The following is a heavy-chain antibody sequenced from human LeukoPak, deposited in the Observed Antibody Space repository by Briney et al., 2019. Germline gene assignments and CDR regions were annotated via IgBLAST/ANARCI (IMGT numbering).Heavy chain of an antibody. CDR1: GYTLTELS. D-gene: IGHD3-22*01. Sequence: ASVKVSCKVSGYTLTELSMHWVRQAPGKGLEWMGGFDPEDGETIYAQKFQGRVTMTEDTSTDTAYMELSSLRSEDTAVYYCATTNYDSSGYYIYYYYGMDAWGQGTTVTVSS. CDR3: ATTNYDSSGYYIYYYYGMDA. J-gene: IGHJ6*02. CDR2: FDPEDGET. V-gene: IGHV1-24*01.